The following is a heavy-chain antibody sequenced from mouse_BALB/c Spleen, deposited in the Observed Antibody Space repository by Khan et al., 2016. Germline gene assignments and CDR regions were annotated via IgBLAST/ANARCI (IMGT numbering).Heavy chain of an antibody. CDR2: IDPANGNT. CDR1: GFNIKDTY. D-gene: IGHD2-4*01. Sequence: VQLKESGAELVKPGASVKLSCTASGFNIKDTYMHWVKQRPEQGLEWIGRIDPANGNTKYDPKFQGKATITADTSSNTAYLQISSLQSEDTAVAYYTRSPYDYDVGFAYWGQGTLVTFSA. J-gene: IGHJ3*01. V-gene: IGHV14-3*02. CDR3: TRSPYDYDVGFAY.